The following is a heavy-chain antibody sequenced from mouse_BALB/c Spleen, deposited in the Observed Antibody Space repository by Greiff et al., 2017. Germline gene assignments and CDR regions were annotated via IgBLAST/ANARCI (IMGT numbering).Heavy chain of an antibody. CDR1: GYTFSSYW. J-gene: IGHJ3*01. D-gene: IGHD2-10*02. Sequence: VHLVESGAELMKPGASVKISCKATGYTFSSYWIEWVKQRPGHGLEWIGEILPGSGSTNYNEKFKGKATFTADTSSNTAYMQLSSLTSEDSAVYYCARGYGNYEGAWLAYWGQGTLVTVSA. CDR3: ARGYGNYEGAWLAY. V-gene: IGHV1-9*01. CDR2: ILPGSGST.